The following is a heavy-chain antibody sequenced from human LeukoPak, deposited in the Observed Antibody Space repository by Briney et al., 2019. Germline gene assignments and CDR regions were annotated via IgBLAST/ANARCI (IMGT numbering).Heavy chain of an antibody. V-gene: IGHV1-18*01. Sequence: ASVKVSCKASGYTFTSYGISWVRQAPGQGLEWMGWISAYNGNTNYAQKLQGRVTMTTDTSTSTAYMELRSLRSEDTAVYYCARAYSYGLHVDYWGQGTLVTVSS. CDR1: GYTFTSYG. CDR3: ARAYSYGLHVDY. D-gene: IGHD5-18*01. CDR2: ISAYNGNT. J-gene: IGHJ4*02.